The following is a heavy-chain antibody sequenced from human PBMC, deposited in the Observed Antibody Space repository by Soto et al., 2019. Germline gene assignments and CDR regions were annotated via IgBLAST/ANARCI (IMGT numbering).Heavy chain of an antibody. Sequence: QVQLVESGGGVVQPGRSLRLSCAASGFTFSTFGMHWVRQSPGKGLEWVAVIWNGRNSEDYADSVKGRFTISRDNSRNTLYLQMNSLRAEDTAMYYCVTERRNYEFDYCGQGILVTVSS. V-gene: IGHV3-33*01. CDR1: GFTFSTFG. CDR2: IWNGRNSE. J-gene: IGHJ4*02. CDR3: VTERRNYEFDY. D-gene: IGHD1-7*01.